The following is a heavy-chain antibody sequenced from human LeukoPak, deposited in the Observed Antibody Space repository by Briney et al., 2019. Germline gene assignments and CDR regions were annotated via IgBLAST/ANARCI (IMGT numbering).Heavy chain of an antibody. J-gene: IGHJ4*02. CDR1: GGSISSGDYY. V-gene: IGHV4-61*08. CDR2: ISYSGST. Sequence: KASQTLSLTCTVSGGSISSGDYYWSWIRQPPGKGLEWIGYISYSGSTNYNPSLKSRVTISVDTSKTQFPLKLTSVTAADTAVYYCARVPGSGSYWAFDYWGQGTLVTVSS. D-gene: IGHD1-26*01. CDR3: ARVPGSGSYWAFDY.